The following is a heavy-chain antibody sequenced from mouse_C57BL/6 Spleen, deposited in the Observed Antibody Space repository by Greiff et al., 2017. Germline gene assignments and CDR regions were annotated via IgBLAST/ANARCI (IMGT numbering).Heavy chain of an antibody. CDR1: GFTFSSYT. CDR2: ISGGGGNT. Sequence: EVKLMEPGGGLVKPGGSLKLSCAASGFTFSSYTMSWVRQTPEKRLEWVATISGGGGNTYYPDSVKGRFTISRDNAKNTLYLQMSSLRSEDTALYYCARPDSNFSWFAYWGQGPLVTVSA. V-gene: IGHV5-9*01. J-gene: IGHJ3*01. D-gene: IGHD2-5*01. CDR3: ARPDSNFSWFAY.